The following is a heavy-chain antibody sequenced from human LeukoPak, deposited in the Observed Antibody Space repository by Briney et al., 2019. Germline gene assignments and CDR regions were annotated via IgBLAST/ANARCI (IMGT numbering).Heavy chain of an antibody. D-gene: IGHD4-17*01. CDR1: GGSISSYY. J-gene: IGHJ4*02. CDR3: ASSYGGNSVGFDY. V-gene: IGHV4-59*01. CDR2: IYYSGST. Sequence: SEALSLTCTVSGGSISSYYWSWIRQPSGKGLEWIGYIYYSGSTNYNPSLKSRVTISVDTSKNQFSLKLSSVTAADTAVYYCASSYGGNSVGFDYWGQGTLVTVSS.